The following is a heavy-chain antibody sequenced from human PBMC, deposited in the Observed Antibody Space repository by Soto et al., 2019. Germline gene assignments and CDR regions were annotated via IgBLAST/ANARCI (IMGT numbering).Heavy chain of an antibody. J-gene: IGHJ3*02. D-gene: IGHD3-22*01. CDR1: GYTFTGYY. CDR2: INPNSGGT. V-gene: IGHV1-2*04. Sequence: ASVKVSCKASGYTFTGYYMHWVRQAPGQGLEWMGWINPNSGGTNYAQKFQGWVTMTRDTSISTAYMELSRLRSDDTAVYYCARGDYDSSGSDAFDIWGKGTMVTVSS. CDR3: ARGDYDSSGSDAFDI.